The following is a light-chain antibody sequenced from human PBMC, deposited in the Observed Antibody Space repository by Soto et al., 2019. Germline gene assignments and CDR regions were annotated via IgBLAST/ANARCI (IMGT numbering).Light chain of an antibody. J-gene: IGKJ4*01. CDR1: QSINTF. CDR3: QQSYATPAPT. CDR2: GAS. V-gene: IGKV1-39*01. Sequence: DVQMTQSPSSLSASIGDRVSMSCRASQSINTFLNWYQQKPGKAPHLLIYGASNLHSGVPSRFSGTVSGTDFTLTINGLQPDDFATYFCQQSYATPAPTFGGGTRVDIK.